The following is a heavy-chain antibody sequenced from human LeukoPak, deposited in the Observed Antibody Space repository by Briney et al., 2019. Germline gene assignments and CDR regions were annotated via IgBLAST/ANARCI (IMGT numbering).Heavy chain of an antibody. CDR2: ISSSGSTI. CDR1: GFTFSSYE. V-gene: IGHV3-48*03. Sequence: GGSLRLSCAASGFTFSSYEMNWVRQAPGKGLEWGSYISSSGSTIYYADSVKGRFTISRDNAKNSLYLQMNSLRAEDTAVYYCARHSSTWYSAFDIWGQGTMVTVSS. CDR3: ARHSSTWYSAFDI. J-gene: IGHJ3*02. D-gene: IGHD6-13*01.